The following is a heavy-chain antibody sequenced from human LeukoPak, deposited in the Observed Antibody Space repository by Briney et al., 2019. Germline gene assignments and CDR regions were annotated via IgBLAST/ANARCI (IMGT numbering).Heavy chain of an antibody. Sequence: ASVKVSCKASGYTFTSYAMQWVRQAPGQRREWMGWINAGNGNTKYSQEFQGRVTITRDTSASTAYMELRSLRSEDMAVYYCAREGTYTYGYGDWGQGTLVTVSS. J-gene: IGHJ4*02. CDR1: GYTFTSYA. V-gene: IGHV1-3*03. D-gene: IGHD5-18*01. CDR2: INAGNGNT. CDR3: AREGTYTYGYGD.